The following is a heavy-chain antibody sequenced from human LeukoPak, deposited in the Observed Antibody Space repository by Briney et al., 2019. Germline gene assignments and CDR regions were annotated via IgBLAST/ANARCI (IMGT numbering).Heavy chain of an antibody. CDR2: LYSAGST. V-gene: IGHV3-66*02. J-gene: IGHJ3*02. Sequence: GGSLRLSCTASGFTVSSNYMTWVRQAPGKGLEWVSLLYSAGSTYYADSVTGRFTISRDNSQNTLYLQMNSLRPDDTAVYYCARGFRSNPHDAFDIWGQGTMVTVYS. D-gene: IGHD1-26*01. CDR1: GFTVSSNY. CDR3: ARGFRSNPHDAFDI.